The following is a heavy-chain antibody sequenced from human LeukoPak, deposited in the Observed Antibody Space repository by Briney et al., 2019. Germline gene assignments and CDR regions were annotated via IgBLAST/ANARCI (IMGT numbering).Heavy chain of an antibody. V-gene: IGHV1-2*02. Sequence: ASVKVSCKASGYTFTDYYMHWVRQAPGQGLEWMGWINPNSGGTNYAQKFQGRVTMTTDTSTSTAYMELRSLRSDDTAVYYCAAGSGWYGGYFDYWGQGTLVTVSS. CDR1: GYTFTDYY. J-gene: IGHJ4*02. CDR3: AAGSGWYGGYFDY. D-gene: IGHD6-19*01. CDR2: INPNSGGT.